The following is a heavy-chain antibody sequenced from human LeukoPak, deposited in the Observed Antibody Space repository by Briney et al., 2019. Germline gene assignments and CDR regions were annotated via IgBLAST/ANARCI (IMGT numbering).Heavy chain of an antibody. CDR3: AKGQNYYDGSGYYSTDY. CDR2: ISSDGVNK. J-gene: IGHJ4*02. Sequence: SGGSLRLSCAASGFTFSSFGMHWVRQAPGKGLEWVAVISSDGVNKYSADSVKGRFTISRDNPKNTLYLQMNSLRAADTAVYYCAKGQNYYDGSGYYSTDYWGQGTPVTVSS. CDR1: GFTFSSFG. D-gene: IGHD3-22*01. V-gene: IGHV3-30*18.